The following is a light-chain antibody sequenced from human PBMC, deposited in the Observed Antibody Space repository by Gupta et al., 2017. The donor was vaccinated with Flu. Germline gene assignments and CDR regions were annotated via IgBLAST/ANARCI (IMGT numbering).Light chain of an antibody. Sequence: SSELTQDPAVSVAFGQTVRITCQGDSLRSYYASWYQQKPGQAPVLVISGKNNRPSGIPDRFSGSSSGNTASLTITGAQAEDEADYYCNSRDSSGNHLEWVFGGGTKLTVL. CDR2: GKN. CDR3: NSRDSSGNHLEWV. J-gene: IGLJ3*02. CDR1: SLRSYY. V-gene: IGLV3-19*01.